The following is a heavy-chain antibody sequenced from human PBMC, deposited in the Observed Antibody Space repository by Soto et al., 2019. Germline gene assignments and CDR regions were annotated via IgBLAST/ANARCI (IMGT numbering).Heavy chain of an antibody. CDR1: GGSISSYY. J-gene: IGHJ4*02. D-gene: IGHD3-9*01. CDR3: ARDVYFDWSFDF. CDR2: IYSEGRT. V-gene: IGHV3-53*01. Sequence: VQLQESGPGLVKPSETLSLTCTVSGGSISSYYWSRVRQAPGKGLEWVSVIYSEGRTYYADSVKGRFTISRDNSKNTVSLQLNSLRAEDTAVYYCARDVYFDWSFDFWGQGTLVTVSS.